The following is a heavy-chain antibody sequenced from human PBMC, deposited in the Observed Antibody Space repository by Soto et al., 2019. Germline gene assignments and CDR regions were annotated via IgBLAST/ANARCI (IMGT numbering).Heavy chain of an antibody. J-gene: IGHJ6*03. CDR3: AKGANWNGYYYYMDV. Sequence: PGGSLRLSCATSGFTFSAYAMTWVRRAPGKGLQWVSAISGSGGSTYYADSVKGRFTISRDNSKNTLYLQMNSLRAEDTALYYCAKGANWNGYYYYMDVWGKGTTVTVSS. CDR2: ISGSGGST. D-gene: IGHD1-1*01. CDR1: GFTFSAYA. V-gene: IGHV3-23*01.